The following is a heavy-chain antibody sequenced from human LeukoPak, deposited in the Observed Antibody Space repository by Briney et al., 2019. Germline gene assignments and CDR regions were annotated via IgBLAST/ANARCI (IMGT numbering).Heavy chain of an antibody. CDR1: GFTFSSYA. D-gene: IGHD6-19*01. CDR2: ISGSGGST. Sequence: PGGSLRLSCAASGFTFSSYAMSWVRQASGKGLEWVSGISGSGGSTYYADSVKGRFTISRVNSRNTLYLQMNSLRADDTAVYYCTKHRLGVSGWYATDYWGQGTLVSVSS. J-gene: IGHJ4*02. V-gene: IGHV3-23*01. CDR3: TKHRLGVSGWYATDY.